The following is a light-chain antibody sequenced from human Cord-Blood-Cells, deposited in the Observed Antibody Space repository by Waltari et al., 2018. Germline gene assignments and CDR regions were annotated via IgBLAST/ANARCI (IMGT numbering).Light chain of an antibody. V-gene: IGKV3-20*01. CDR3: QQYGSSLYT. CDR2: GAS. CDR1: QSVSSSY. J-gene: IGKJ2*01. Sequence: IVLTQSPGTLSLSPGERATLSCRASQSVSSSYLAWYQQKPGQAPRLLIYGASSRATGIPDRFSGSGSGTDFTLTISRLEPEDFAVYYCQQYGSSLYTFGQGTKPEIK.